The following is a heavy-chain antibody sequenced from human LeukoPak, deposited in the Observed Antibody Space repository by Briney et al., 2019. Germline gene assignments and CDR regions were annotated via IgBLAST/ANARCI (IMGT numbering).Heavy chain of an antibody. CDR3: AREGSGYTNDAFDI. D-gene: IGHD5-12*01. CDR1: GGSISSYY. CDR2: IYYSGST. V-gene: IGHV4-59*01. Sequence: NPSETLSLTCTVSGGSISSYYWSWIRQPPGKGLEWIGYIYYSGSTNYNPSLKSRVTISVDTSKNQFSLKLSSVTAADTAVYYCAREGSGYTNDAFDIWGQGTMVTVSS. J-gene: IGHJ3*02.